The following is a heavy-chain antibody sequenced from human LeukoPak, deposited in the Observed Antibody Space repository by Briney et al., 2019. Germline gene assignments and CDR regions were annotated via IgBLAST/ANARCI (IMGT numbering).Heavy chain of an antibody. Sequence: GGSLRLSCAASGFTFSSYWMHWVRQAPGKGLVWVSRINSDGSSTSYADSVKGRFTISRDNAKNTLYLQMNSLRAEDTAVYYCARVGGYYDFWSGPNWFDPWGQGTLVTVSS. CDR1: GFTFSSYW. J-gene: IGHJ5*02. V-gene: IGHV3-74*01. CDR2: INSDGSST. D-gene: IGHD3-3*01. CDR3: ARVGGYYDFWSGPNWFDP.